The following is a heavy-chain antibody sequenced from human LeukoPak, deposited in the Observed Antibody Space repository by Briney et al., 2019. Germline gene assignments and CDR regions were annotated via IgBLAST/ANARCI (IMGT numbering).Heavy chain of an antibody. D-gene: IGHD6-19*01. CDR2: IYYSGST. V-gene: IGHV4-39*07. Sequence: PSETLSLTCTVSGGSISSSNYYWGWIRQSPGKGLEWIGTIYYSGSTYYNPSLKSRVTISLDTSKNQFSLKLSSVTAADTAVYYCARGLGGSSGCFGYWGQGTLVTVSS. CDR3: ARGLGGSSGCFGY. CDR1: GGSISSSNYY. J-gene: IGHJ4*02.